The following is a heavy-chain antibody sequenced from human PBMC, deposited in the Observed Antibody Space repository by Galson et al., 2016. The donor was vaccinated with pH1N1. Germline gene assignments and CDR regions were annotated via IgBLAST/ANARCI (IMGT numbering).Heavy chain of an antibody. V-gene: IGHV4-39*01. D-gene: IGHD1-26*01. J-gene: IGHJ4*02. Sequence: SETLSLTCTVSGGSLSSRNFYGGWIRQPPGKGLEWIGNIHYSGFTHYNSSLQSRVTISVDTSENQFSLRLSSVTAADTAVYYFDSLVRGSYPDPLYYFDFWGLGTLVTVSS. CDR3: DSLVRGSYPDPLYYFDF. CDR1: GGSLSSRNFY. CDR2: IHYSGFT.